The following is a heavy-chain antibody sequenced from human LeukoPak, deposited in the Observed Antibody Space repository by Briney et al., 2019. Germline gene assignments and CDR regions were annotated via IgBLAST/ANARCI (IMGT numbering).Heavy chain of an antibody. CDR3: ARDSEYQLLQNYFDA. D-gene: IGHD2-2*01. CDR2: VNPSSGGP. Sequence: ASVKVSCKASGYSFTGHCIDWVGQGPGQGLEWIGWVNPSSGGPDYAQKFKGRVTVTRDTSISTAYMELSRLTADDTAVYYCARDSEYQLLQNYFDAWGQGTLVIVSS. V-gene: IGHV1-2*02. CDR1: GYSFTGHC. J-gene: IGHJ5*02.